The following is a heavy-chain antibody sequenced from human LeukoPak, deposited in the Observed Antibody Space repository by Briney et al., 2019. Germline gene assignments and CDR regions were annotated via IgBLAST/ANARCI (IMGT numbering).Heavy chain of an antibody. D-gene: IGHD3-10*01. CDR2: IFYSGST. CDR1: GGSISIYY. Sequence: SETLSLTCTVSGGSISIYYWSWIRQPPGKGLEWIGYIFYSGSTNYNPSLKSQVTISVDTSKNQFSLNLTSVTAADTAVYYCARHGSGSVAAPSYWGQGALVTVSS. V-gene: IGHV4-59*08. J-gene: IGHJ4*02. CDR3: ARHGSGSVAAPSY.